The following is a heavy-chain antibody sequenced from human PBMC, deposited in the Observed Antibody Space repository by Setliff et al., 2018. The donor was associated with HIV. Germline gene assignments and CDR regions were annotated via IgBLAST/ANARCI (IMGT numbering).Heavy chain of an antibody. Sequence: VGSLRLSCAASGFTFSSYAMHWVRQAPGKGLEWVAVISYDGSNKYYADSVKGRFTISRDNSKNTLYLQMNSLRAEDTAVYYCAREAVWSDAFDIWGQGTMVTVSS. CDR1: GFTFSSYA. J-gene: IGHJ3*02. CDR2: ISYDGSNK. D-gene: IGHD1-1*01. CDR3: AREAVWSDAFDI. V-gene: IGHV3-30-3*01.